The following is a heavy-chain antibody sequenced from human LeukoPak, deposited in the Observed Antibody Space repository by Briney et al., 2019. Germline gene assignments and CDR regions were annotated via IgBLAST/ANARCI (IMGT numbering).Heavy chain of an antibody. CDR2: IYYSGST. J-gene: IGHJ6*02. Sequence: PSETLSLTCTVSGGSISSSSYYWGWIRQPPGKGLEWIGSIYYSGSTYYNPSLKSRVTISVDTSKNQFSLKLSSVTAADTAVYDCARQRRDYYYYGMDVWGQGTTVTVSS. CDR3: ARQRRDYYYYGMDV. V-gene: IGHV4-39*01. CDR1: GGSISSSSYY.